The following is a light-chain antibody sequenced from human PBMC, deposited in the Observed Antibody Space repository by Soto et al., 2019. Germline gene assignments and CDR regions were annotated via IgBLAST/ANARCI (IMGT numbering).Light chain of an antibody. J-gene: IGLJ1*01. Sequence: SALSQPLSAAGSPGQSVTISCTGTSGDVCAYNYVSWYQQHPGKAPKLMIYEVSKRPSGVPDRFSGSKSGNTASLTVSRLQAEDEADYYCSSHAGSNNYVFGTGTKVTVL. V-gene: IGLV2-8*01. CDR1: SGDVCAYNY. CDR2: EVS. CDR3: SSHAGSNNYV.